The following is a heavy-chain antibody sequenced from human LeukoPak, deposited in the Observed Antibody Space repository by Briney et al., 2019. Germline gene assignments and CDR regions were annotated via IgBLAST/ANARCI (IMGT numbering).Heavy chain of an antibody. Sequence: ASVKVSCKVSGNTLTELSMHWVRQAPGKGLEWMGRFDPEDGETIYAQKFQGRVAMTEDTSTDTAYMELSSLRSEDTAVYYCATPSQEGPGYYYYAMDVWGQGTSVTVSS. CDR2: FDPEDGET. CDR1: GNTLTELS. D-gene: IGHD1-14*01. V-gene: IGHV1-24*01. J-gene: IGHJ6*02. CDR3: ATPSQEGPGYYYYAMDV.